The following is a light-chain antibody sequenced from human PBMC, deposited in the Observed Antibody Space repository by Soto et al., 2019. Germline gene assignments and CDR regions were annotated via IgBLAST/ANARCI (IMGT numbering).Light chain of an antibody. CDR3: ILYTTARSLVV. J-gene: IGLJ2*01. CDR1: SSDVGTYNR. Sequence: QSALTQPPSVSGYPGQSVTITCTGTSSDVGTYNRVSWYQQPPGTAPKLIIYEVNNRPSGVPDRFSGSKSGNTASLSISGLQAEDEADYHCILYTTARSLVVFGGGTQLTV. V-gene: IGLV2-18*01. CDR2: EVN.